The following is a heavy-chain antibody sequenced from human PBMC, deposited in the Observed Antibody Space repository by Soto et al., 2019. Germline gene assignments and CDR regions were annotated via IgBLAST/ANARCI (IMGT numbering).Heavy chain of an antibody. CDR2: MSGSSGGT. J-gene: IGHJ4*02. V-gene: IGHV3-23*01. D-gene: IGHD2-15*01. CDR1: GFIFSSYA. Sequence: VSLRLSCAASGFIFSSYAMSWVRQAPWKGLEWVSAMSGSSGGTYYADSVKGRFTISRDNSKNTLYLQLNSLRAEDTALYYCARKGYCSGGSCFALDHWGQGTLVTVSS. CDR3: ARKGYCSGGSCFALDH.